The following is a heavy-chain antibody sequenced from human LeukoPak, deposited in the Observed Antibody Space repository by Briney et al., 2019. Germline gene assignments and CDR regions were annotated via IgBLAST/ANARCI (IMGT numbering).Heavy chain of an antibody. CDR1: GFTFSNYW. CDR2: IQQDGSEK. D-gene: IGHD3-10*02. Sequence: GGSLRLSCVASGFTFSNYWMSWVRQAPGKGLEWVASIQQDGSEKYYVDSVKGRFTISRDNAKNSLYLQMNSLRAEDTAVYYCARDLGSGSFDYWGQGTLVTVSS. J-gene: IGHJ4*02. CDR3: ARDLGSGSFDY. V-gene: IGHV3-7*01.